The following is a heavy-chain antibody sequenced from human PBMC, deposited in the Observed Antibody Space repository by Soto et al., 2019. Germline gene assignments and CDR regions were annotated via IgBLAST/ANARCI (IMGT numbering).Heavy chain of an antibody. D-gene: IGHD3-16*02. CDR1: GGSISSYY. CDR3: ARGPIMITFGGVIVANWFDP. CDR2: IYYSGST. V-gene: IGHV4-59*08. J-gene: IGHJ5*02. Sequence: SETLSLTCTVSGGSISSYYWSWIRQPPGKGLEWIGYIYYSGSTNYNPSLKSRVTISVDTPKNQFSLKLSSVTAADTAVYYCARGPIMITFGGVIVANWFDPWGQGTLVTVSS.